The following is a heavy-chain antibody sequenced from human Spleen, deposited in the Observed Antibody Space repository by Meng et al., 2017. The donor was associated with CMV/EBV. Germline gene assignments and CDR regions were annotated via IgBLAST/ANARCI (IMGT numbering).Heavy chain of an antibody. CDR2: ITTYNANT. CDR3: ASSPFGAVTSYLDY. V-gene: IGHV1-18*01. CDR1: AYTFTSYG. J-gene: IGHJ4*02. D-gene: IGHD3-3*01. Sequence: KTSAYTFTSYGISWVRQAPGQGLEWMGWITTYNANTNYAQKFQGRVTMTTDTSTSTAYMELRSLRSDDTAVYYCASSPFGAVTSYLDYWGQGTLVTVSS.